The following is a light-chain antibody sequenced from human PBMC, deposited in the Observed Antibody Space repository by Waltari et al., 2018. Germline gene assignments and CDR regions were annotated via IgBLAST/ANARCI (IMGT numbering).Light chain of an antibody. J-gene: IGLJ2*01. CDR1: SSNLGRHY. V-gene: IGLV1-47*01. CDR2: RNN. Sequence: QSVLAQPPSASGTPGQRAPIPCSGSSSNLGRHYVYWYQQFPGTAPNVLIYRNNERPSGVPDRFSGSKSGTSASLAISGLRSEDEADYYCAAWDDSLRSPIFGGGTKLTVL. CDR3: AAWDDSLRSPI.